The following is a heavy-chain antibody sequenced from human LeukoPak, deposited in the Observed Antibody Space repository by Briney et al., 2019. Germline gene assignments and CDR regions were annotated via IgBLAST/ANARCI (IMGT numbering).Heavy chain of an antibody. D-gene: IGHD2-2*01. CDR3: ARDQGCSSTSCYEGYYYYGMDV. Sequence: GGSLRLSCAASGFTVSSNHMSWVRQAPGKGLEWVSIIYSGGSTYYADSVKGRFTISRDNSKNTLYLQMNSLRAEDTAVYYCARDQGCSSTSCYEGYYYYGMDVWGQGTTVTVSS. J-gene: IGHJ6*02. CDR1: GFTVSSNH. V-gene: IGHV3-53*01. CDR2: IYSGGST.